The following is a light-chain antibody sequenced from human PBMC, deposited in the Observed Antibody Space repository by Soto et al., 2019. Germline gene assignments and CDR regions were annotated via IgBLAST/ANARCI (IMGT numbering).Light chain of an antibody. J-gene: IGKJ4*01. V-gene: IGKV1D-16*01. CDR1: QDINSY. Sequence: DVQMTQSPSSLSASVGDRVTITCRASQDINSYLAWYQQKPGNAPKSLIYAASSLQTGVPSRFSGNQSWTDFTLTINTLQPEDSSTYYCQQYYSYPLAFGGGTKVEIK. CDR2: AAS. CDR3: QQYYSYPLA.